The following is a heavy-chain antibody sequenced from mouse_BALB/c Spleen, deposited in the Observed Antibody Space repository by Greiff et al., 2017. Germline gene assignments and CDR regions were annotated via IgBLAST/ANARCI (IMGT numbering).Heavy chain of an antibody. CDR2: ISYSGST. Sequence: EVQLQQSGPGLVKPSQSLSLTCTVTGYSITSDYAWNWIRQFPGNNLEWMGYISYSGSTSYNPSLKSRISITRDTSKNQFFLQLNSVTTEDTATYYCARSGYYGKDWYFDVWGAGTTVTVSS. D-gene: IGHD2-1*01. V-gene: IGHV3-2*02. CDR3: ARSGYYGKDWYFDV. J-gene: IGHJ1*01. CDR1: GYSITSDYA.